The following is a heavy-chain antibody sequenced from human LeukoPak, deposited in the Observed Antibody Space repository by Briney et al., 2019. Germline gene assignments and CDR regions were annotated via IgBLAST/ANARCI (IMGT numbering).Heavy chain of an antibody. D-gene: IGHD2-8*01. CDR2: ISADGGRT. J-gene: IGHJ4*02. V-gene: IGHV1-18*01. CDR3: ARDVMYAFDY. Sequence: ASVKVSCKASGYTFPINGISWVRQAPGQGLEWMGWISADGGRTQYAQNFQGRVTMTRDTSTTTAYMELGSLRSDDTALYYCARDVMYAFDYWGQGTLVTVSS. CDR1: GYTFPING.